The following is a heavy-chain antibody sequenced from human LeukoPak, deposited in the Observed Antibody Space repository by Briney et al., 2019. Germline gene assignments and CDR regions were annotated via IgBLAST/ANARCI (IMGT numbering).Heavy chain of an antibody. J-gene: IGHJ4*02. V-gene: IGHV4-38-2*02. CDR1: GYSISSGYY. Sequence: SETLSLTCAVSGYSISSGYYWGWIRQPPGKGLEWIGSIYHSGSTYYNPSLKSRVTISVDTSKNRFSLKLSSVTAADTAVYYCARDLDTAMAVDYWGQGTLVTVSS. CDR2: IYHSGST. D-gene: IGHD5-18*01. CDR3: ARDLDTAMAVDY.